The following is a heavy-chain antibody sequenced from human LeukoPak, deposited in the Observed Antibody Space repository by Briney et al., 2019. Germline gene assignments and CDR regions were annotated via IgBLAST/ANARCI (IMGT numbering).Heavy chain of an antibody. J-gene: IGHJ4*02. CDR2: ISGSGGST. D-gene: IGHD3-10*01. V-gene: IGHV3-23*01. CDR3: AKRFGSGSYHKGPDPYYFDY. CDR1: GFTFSSYA. Sequence: SGGSLRLSCAAPGFTFSSYAMSWVRQAPGKGLEWVSAISGSGGSTYYADSVKGRFTISRDNSKNTLYLQMNSLRAEDTAVYYCAKRFGSGSYHKGPDPYYFDYWGQGTLVTVSS.